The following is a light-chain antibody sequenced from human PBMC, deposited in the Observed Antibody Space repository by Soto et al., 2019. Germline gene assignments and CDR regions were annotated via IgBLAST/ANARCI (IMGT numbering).Light chain of an antibody. CDR2: GTS. Sequence: NVFSQSPATLSLTPGERATLSCRASQTGSSKYLAWYKQKPGQAPRLLIYGTSTRATGVPDRFSGSGSGTDFTLTISRLEPEDFAVYYCQQYGSSPTFGGGTKVDIK. CDR1: QTGSSKY. V-gene: IGKV3-20*01. J-gene: IGKJ4*01. CDR3: QQYGSSPT.